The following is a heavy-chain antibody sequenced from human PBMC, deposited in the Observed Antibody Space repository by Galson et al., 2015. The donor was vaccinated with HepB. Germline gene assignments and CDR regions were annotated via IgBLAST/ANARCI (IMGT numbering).Heavy chain of an antibody. CDR1: GFTFSSYS. J-gene: IGHJ4*02. CDR3: ARAMRVYGSGSYRY. CDR2: ISSSSSTI. D-gene: IGHD3-10*01. V-gene: IGHV3-48*01. Sequence: SLRLSCAASGFTFSSYSMNWVRQAPGKGLEWVSYISSSSSTIYYADSVKGRFTISRDNAKNSLYLQMNSLRAEDTAVYYCARAMRVYGSGSYRYWGQGTLVTVSS.